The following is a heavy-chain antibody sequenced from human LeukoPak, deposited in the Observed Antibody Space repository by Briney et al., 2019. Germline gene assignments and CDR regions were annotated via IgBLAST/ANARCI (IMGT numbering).Heavy chain of an antibody. CDR2: ISYDGSNK. Sequence: GRSLRLSCAASGFTFSSYAMHWVRQAPGKGLEWVAVISYDGSNKYYADSVKGRFTISRDNSKNTLYLQMNSLRAEDTAVYYCARSYYDSSGTFDYWGQGTLVTVSS. CDR3: ARSYYDSSGTFDY. D-gene: IGHD3-22*01. CDR1: GFTFSSYA. V-gene: IGHV3-30-3*01. J-gene: IGHJ4*02.